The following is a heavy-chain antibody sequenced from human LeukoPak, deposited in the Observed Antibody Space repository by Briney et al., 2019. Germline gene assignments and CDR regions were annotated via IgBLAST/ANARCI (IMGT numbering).Heavy chain of an antibody. Sequence: SQTLSLTCAVSGDSISSKNGAWNWIRQSPSRGLEWLGRTYYRSKWYNDYAESMEGRMTISQDTSKNQYSLHLNSVTPDDTAVYYCARDLGTTGWHTFDYWGQGTLVTVSS. J-gene: IGHJ4*02. CDR2: TYYRSKWYN. CDR1: GDSISSKNGA. V-gene: IGHV6-1*01. CDR3: ARDLGTTGWHTFDY. D-gene: IGHD6-19*01.